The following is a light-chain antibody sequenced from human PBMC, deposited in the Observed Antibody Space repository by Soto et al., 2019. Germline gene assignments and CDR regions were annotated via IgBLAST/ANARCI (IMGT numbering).Light chain of an antibody. Sequence: DIQMTQSPSSVSASVGDRITITCRASQDIGGRLAWYQQKPGKAPQILIYGASTLQSGVASRFSGSGSGTDFTLTISSLQPEDSAGYYCLQDYSYPFTFGQGTKVDIK. V-gene: IGKV1-12*01. CDR2: GAS. CDR1: QDIGGR. CDR3: LQDYSYPFT. J-gene: IGKJ2*01.